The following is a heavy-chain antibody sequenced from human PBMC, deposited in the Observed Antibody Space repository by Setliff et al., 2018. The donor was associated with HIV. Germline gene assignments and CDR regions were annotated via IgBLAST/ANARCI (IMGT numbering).Heavy chain of an antibody. CDR2: FNTETRNP. D-gene: IGHD1-26*01. CDR3: ARVGSYWSTFDY. CDR1: GYTVTTYG. Sequence: ASVKVSCKASGYTVTTYGISWVRRAPGQGLEWMGWFNTETRNPMYAQAFKGRLVFSLDTSVSTAYLQINSLKAEDTAMYYCARVGSYWSTFDYWGQGALVTVS. V-gene: IGHV7-4-1*02. J-gene: IGHJ4*02.